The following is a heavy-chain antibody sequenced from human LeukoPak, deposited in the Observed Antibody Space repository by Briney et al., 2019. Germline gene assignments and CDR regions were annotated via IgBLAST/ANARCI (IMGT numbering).Heavy chain of an antibody. V-gene: IGHV4-59*08. CDR2: IYYSGST. CDR1: GGSISSYY. Sequence: SETLSLTCTVSGGSISSYYWSWIRQPPGKGLEWIGYIYYSGSTNYNPSLKSRVTISVDTSKTQFSLKLSSVTAADTAVYYCARRGIAVAGQFDPWGQGTLVTVSS. J-gene: IGHJ5*02. CDR3: ARRGIAVAGQFDP. D-gene: IGHD6-19*01.